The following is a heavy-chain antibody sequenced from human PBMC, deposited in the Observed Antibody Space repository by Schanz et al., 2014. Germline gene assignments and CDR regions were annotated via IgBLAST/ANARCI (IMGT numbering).Heavy chain of an antibody. CDR3: ARGPSQGYSYGHNIGAYYYGMDV. Sequence: VQLVQSGAEVKKPGASVKVSCKASGYTFSDYYIHWVRQAPGQGLEWMGWISAYTNNTNYAQKVQGRVTMTTDTSTGTAYMELRSLRSEDTAVYYCARGPSQGYSYGHNIGAYYYGMDVWGQGTTVTVSS. CDR2: ISAYTNNT. V-gene: IGHV1-18*04. CDR1: GYTFSDYY. J-gene: IGHJ6*02. D-gene: IGHD5-18*01.